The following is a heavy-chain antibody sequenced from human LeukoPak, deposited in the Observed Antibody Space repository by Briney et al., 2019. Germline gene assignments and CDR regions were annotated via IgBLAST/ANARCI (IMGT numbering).Heavy chain of an antibody. CDR3: AREPVEMPVFDY. CDR2: IYYSGTT. V-gene: IGHV4-39*07. CDR1: GGSISSSSYY. D-gene: IGHD2-21*01. J-gene: IGHJ4*02. Sequence: SETLSLTCTVSGGSISSSSYYWAWIRQPPGKGLEWIGSIYYSGTTFYNPSLKSRVTISVDTSKNQFSLKLSSVTAADTAVYYCAREPVEMPVFDYWGQGTLVTVSS.